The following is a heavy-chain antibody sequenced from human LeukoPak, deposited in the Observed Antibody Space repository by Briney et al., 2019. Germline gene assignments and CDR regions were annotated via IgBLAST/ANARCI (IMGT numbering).Heavy chain of an antibody. J-gene: IGHJ5*02. Sequence: PSETLSFTCNVSGGSISSSSYYWGWIRQPPGKGLEWIGSFYYSGSTDYNPSLKTRVTISVDTSKNQFSLKLSSVTAADTAVYYCARVSSWGNWFDPWGQGTLVTVSS. CDR2: FYYSGST. CDR1: GGSISSSSYY. CDR3: ARVSSWGNWFDP. D-gene: IGHD6-13*01. V-gene: IGHV4-39*01.